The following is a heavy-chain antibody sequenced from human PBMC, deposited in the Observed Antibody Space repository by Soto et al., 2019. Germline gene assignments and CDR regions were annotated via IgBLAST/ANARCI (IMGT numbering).Heavy chain of an antibody. Sequence: QVQLQESGPGLVKPSETLSLTCTVSGGSVTSGSYYWSWIRQPPGKGLEWIGYIYYSGSTSYNPSLKSRDTISVDTSKNQISLKLSSVTAADTAVYYCARDQGIAVAVFDYWGQGTLVTVSS. D-gene: IGHD6-19*01. CDR2: IYYSGST. V-gene: IGHV4-61*01. CDR3: ARDQGIAVAVFDY. J-gene: IGHJ4*02. CDR1: GGSVTSGSYY.